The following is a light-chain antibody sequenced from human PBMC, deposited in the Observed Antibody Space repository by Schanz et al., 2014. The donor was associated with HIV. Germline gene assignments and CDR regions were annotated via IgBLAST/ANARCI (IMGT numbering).Light chain of an antibody. V-gene: IGLV1-40*01. CDR1: RSNMGAGYA. J-gene: IGLJ1*01. CDR3: QSYDSSLRALYV. Sequence: QSVLTQPPSVSGAPGQRVTISCTGSRSNMGAGYAVHWYQLLPGKAPKLLINANTNRPSGVPDRFSGSKSGTSASLTITGLQADDEADYYCQSYDSSLRALYVFGTGTKVTVL. CDR2: ANT.